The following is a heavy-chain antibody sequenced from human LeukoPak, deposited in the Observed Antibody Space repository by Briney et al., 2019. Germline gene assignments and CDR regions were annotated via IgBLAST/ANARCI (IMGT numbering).Heavy chain of an antibody. D-gene: IGHD5-24*01. CDR1: GGSISSYY. J-gene: IGHJ3*02. Sequence: SETLSLTCTVSGGSISSYYLSWIRQPAGKGLEWIGRIYTSGSTNYNPSLKSRVTMSVDTSENQFSLKLSSVTAADTAVYYCARAPRLQRADAFDIWGQGTMVTVSS. CDR2: IYTSGST. V-gene: IGHV4-4*07. CDR3: ARAPRLQRADAFDI.